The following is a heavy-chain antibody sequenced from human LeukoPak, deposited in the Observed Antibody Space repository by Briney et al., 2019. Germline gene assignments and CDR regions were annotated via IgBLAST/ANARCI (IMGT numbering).Heavy chain of an antibody. V-gene: IGHV1-18*01. CDR2: ISTDNGNT. CDR3: ARDVLLWFGLLLDAFDI. Sequence: ASVKVSCKASGYTFTNYGLIWVRQAPGQGLEWMGWISTDNGNTNSVQKLQGRVTMTTDTSTSTAYMELRSLRSDDTAVYYCARDVLLWFGLLLDAFDIWGQGTMVTVSS. D-gene: IGHD3-10*01. J-gene: IGHJ3*02. CDR1: GYTFTNYG.